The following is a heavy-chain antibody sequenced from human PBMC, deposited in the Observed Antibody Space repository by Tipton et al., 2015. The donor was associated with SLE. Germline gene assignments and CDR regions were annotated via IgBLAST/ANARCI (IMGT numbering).Heavy chain of an antibody. CDR3: ASSQYCSDSSCYSFDY. CDR1: GGSFSDYF. Sequence: LRLSCAVYGGSFSDYFWTWIRQSPGKGLEWIGDVNHSGSTDYHPSLKSRVTMSVDTSKNQFSLKLSSVTAADTAVYHCASSQYCSDSSCYSFDYWGQGTLVTVSS. V-gene: IGHV4-34*01. CDR2: VNHSGST. D-gene: IGHD2-2*02. J-gene: IGHJ4*02.